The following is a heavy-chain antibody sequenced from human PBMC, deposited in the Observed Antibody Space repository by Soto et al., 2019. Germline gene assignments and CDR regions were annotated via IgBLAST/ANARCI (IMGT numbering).Heavy chain of an antibody. V-gene: IGHV3-21*06. CDR1: GFTFSSCT. CDR3: SGCSGGVCHKNYGMDV. CDR2: ISPSSGHI. J-gene: IGHJ6*02. D-gene: IGHD2-8*02. Sequence: EVHLVESGGGLVKPGGSLRLSCAVSGFTFSSCTMNWVRQAPGKGLEWVSSISPSSGHIYYADSVKGRFTISRDNAKNSLFLQMTSLRGEDTAVYYCSGCSGGVCHKNYGMDVWGQGTTVTVSS.